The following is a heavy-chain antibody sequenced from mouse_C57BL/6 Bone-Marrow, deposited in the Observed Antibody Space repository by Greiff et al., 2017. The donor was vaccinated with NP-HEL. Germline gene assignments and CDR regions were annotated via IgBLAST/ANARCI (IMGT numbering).Heavy chain of an antibody. Sequence: QVQLQQPGAELVKHGASVKRAGNASCSPFPLSLLPCLPHIPLRGLEWIGRIDPNSGGTKYNEKFKSKATLTVDKPSSTAYMQLSSLTSEDSAVYYCASNCFFDYWGQGTTLTVSS. D-gene: IGHD4-1*01. CDR2: IDPNSGGT. J-gene: IGHJ2*01. CDR3: ASNCFFDY. V-gene: IGHV1-72*01. CDR1: CSPFPLSL.